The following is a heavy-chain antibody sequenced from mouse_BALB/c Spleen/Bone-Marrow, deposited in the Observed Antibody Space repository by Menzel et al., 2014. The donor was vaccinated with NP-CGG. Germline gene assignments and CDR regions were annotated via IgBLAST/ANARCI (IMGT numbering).Heavy chain of an antibody. CDR3: ARYYRYDYGMDY. CDR2: IYPGDGDT. V-gene: IGHV1-87*01. D-gene: IGHD2-14*01. J-gene: IGHJ4*01. CDR1: GYTFTNYW. Sequence: VHLVESGAELASPGASVKSSCKASGYTFTNYWMQWVKQRPGQGLEWIGGIYPGDGDTRNTQKFKGKVTLTADKSSSTAYMQLSNLASEDSAVYYCARYYRYDYGMDYWGQGTSATVSS.